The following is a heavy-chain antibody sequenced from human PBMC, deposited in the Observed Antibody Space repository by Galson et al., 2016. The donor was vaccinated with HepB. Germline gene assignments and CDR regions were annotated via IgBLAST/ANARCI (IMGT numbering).Heavy chain of an antibody. CDR3: ARGGLWGYSGSYPDY. Sequence: SLRLSCAASGFTFSRYGMHWVRQAPGKGLEWVAVISYDGSNKYYEDSVKGRFTISRDNSKNTLYLQMNSLRAEDTAVYYCARGGLWGYSGSYPDYWGQGTLVTVSS. CDR1: GFTFSRYG. CDR2: ISYDGSNK. J-gene: IGHJ4*02. D-gene: IGHD1-26*01. V-gene: IGHV3-30*03.